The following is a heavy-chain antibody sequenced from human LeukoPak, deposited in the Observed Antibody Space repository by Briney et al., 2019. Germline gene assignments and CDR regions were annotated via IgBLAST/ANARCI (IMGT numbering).Heavy chain of an antibody. CDR2: IRSKVHDWTP. V-gene: IGHV3-49*04. CDR1: GFTFSSYA. J-gene: IGHJ4*02. Sequence: PGGSLRLSCAASGFTFSSYAMSWVRQAPGKGLEWVGFIRSKVHDWTPQYAASVQGRFFISRDDSKGITYLQMNSLKTEDTAVYYCTRAGGYDNYLHYWGQGTPVTVSS. D-gene: IGHD5-12*01. CDR3: TRAGGYDNYLHY.